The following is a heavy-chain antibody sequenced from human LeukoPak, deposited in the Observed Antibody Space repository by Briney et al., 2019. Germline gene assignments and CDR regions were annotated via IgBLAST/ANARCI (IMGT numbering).Heavy chain of an antibody. J-gene: IGHJ5*02. CDR2: IYSGGST. Sequence: GGSVRLSCAASGFTVRRNYMSWVRQAPGKGLEWVSVIYSGGSTYYADSVKGRFTISRDNSRNTLYLQMNSLRAEDTAVYYCARGGGYYWFDPWGQGTLVTVSA. D-gene: IGHD2-15*01. CDR3: ARGGGYYWFDP. V-gene: IGHV3-66*02. CDR1: GFTVRRNY.